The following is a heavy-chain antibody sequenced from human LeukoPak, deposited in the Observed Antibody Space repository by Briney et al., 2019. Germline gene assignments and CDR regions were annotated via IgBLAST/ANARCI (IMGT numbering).Heavy chain of an antibody. CDR2: IYTSGST. CDR1: GGSISSGSYY. V-gene: IGHV4-61*02. J-gene: IGHJ6*03. CDR3: ARTTEAHSWRTRYYDYYMDV. D-gene: IGHD6-13*01. Sequence: PLETLSLTCTVSGGSISSGSYYWNWIRQPAGKGLEWIGRIYTSGSTNYNPSLKSRVTISVDTSKNQFSLKLSSVTAADTAVYYCARTTEAHSWRTRYYDYYMDVWGKGTTVTVSS.